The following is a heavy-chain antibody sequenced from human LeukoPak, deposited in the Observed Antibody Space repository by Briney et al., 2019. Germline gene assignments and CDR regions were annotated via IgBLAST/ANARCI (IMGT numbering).Heavy chain of an antibody. D-gene: IGHD3-22*01. CDR2: ISSSSSTI. Sequence: PGGSLRLSCAASGFTFSSYSMNWVRQAPGKGLEWVSYISSSSSTIYYADSVKGRFTISRDNAKNSLYLQMNSLRAEDTAVYYCARVGHYYDSSGYYTPDDYWGQGTLVTVSS. CDR3: ARVGHYYDSSGYYTPDDY. V-gene: IGHV3-48*04. J-gene: IGHJ4*02. CDR1: GFTFSSYS.